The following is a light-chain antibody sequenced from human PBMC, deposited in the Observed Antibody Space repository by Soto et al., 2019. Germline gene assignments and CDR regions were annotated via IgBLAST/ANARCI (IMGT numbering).Light chain of an antibody. CDR1: QAISCY. CDR3: QHPKWA. J-gene: IGKJ1*01. Sequence: IPLTQSPSSLSASVGDRVTITCRASQAISCYVAWYQQRPGRAPQLLIYAASALQTGVPSRFSGSGSGTDFTLPSTNLQPEDSGTYYCQHPKWAFGQGTTVEI. CDR2: AAS. V-gene: IGKV1-9*01.